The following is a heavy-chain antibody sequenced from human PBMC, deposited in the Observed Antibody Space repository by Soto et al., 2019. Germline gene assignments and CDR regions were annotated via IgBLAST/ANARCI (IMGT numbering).Heavy chain of an antibody. V-gene: IGHV3-23*01. CDR2: ISGSGGST. J-gene: IGHJ6*02. D-gene: IGHD4-17*01. Sequence: GGSLRLSCAASGFTFSSYAMSWVRQAAGKGLEWVSAISGSGGSTYYADSVKGRFTISRDNSKNTLYLQMNSLRAEDTAVYYCASQTVTLGKGYYYYYGMDVWGQGTTVTVSS. CDR1: GFTFSSYA. CDR3: ASQTVTLGKGYYYYYGMDV.